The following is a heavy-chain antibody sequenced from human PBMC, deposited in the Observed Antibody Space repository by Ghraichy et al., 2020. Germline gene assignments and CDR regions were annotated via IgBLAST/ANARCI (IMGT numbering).Heavy chain of an antibody. J-gene: IGHJ2*01. CDR3: ARAEPRSSWITMIVVERPDPNWYFDL. Sequence: SETLSLTCTVSGGSISSGGYYWSWIRQHPGKGLEWIGYIYYSGSTYYNPSLKSRVTISVDTSKNQFSLKLSSVTAADTAVYYCARAEPRSSWITMIVVERPDPNWYFDLWGRGTLVTVSS. CDR2: IYYSGST. CDR1: GGSISSGGYY. V-gene: IGHV4-31*03. D-gene: IGHD3-22*01.